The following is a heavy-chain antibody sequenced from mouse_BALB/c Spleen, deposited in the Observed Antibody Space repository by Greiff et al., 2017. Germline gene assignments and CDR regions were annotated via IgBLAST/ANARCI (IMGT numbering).Heavy chain of an antibody. V-gene: IGHV1-54*01. CDR1: GYAFTNYL. CDR3: AAYYGSSWFAY. J-gene: IGHJ3*01. CDR2: INPGSGGT. D-gene: IGHD1-1*01. Sequence: VQLQESGAELVRPGTSVKVSCKASGYAFTNYLIEWVKQRPGQGLEWIGVINPGSGGTNYNEKFKGKATLTADKSSSTAYMQLSSLTSDDSAVYFCAAYYGSSWFAYWGQGTLVTVSA.